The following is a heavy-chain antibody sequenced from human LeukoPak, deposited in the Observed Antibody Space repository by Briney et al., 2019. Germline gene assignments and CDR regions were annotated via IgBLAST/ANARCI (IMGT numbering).Heavy chain of an antibody. CDR1: GYTFTSYY. J-gene: IGHJ4*02. CDR3: ARDSRGGNYGDYFDY. V-gene: IGHV1-46*01. Sequence: ASVKVSCKASGYTFTSYYMHWVRQAPGQGLEWMGIINPSGGSTSYAQKFQGRVTMTRDTSTSTVYMELSSLRSEDTAVYYCARDSRGGNYGDYFDYWGQGTLVTVSS. CDR2: INPSGGST. D-gene: IGHD4-17*01.